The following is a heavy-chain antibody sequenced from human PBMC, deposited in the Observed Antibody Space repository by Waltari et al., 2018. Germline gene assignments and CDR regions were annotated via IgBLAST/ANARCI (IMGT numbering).Heavy chain of an antibody. V-gene: IGHV4-34*01. CDR1: GGSFSGYY. D-gene: IGHD3-3*01. Sequence: QVQLQQWGAGLLKPSETLSLTCVCDGGSFSGYYWSWIRQPPGKGLEWIGEINQSGRINHNPSLKSRVTISIDTSKNQISLKLRSVTAADTAVYYCARANTIFGVVRTWYYMDVWGKGTTVTVSS. J-gene: IGHJ6*03. CDR3: ARANTIFGVVRTWYYMDV. CDR2: INQSGRI.